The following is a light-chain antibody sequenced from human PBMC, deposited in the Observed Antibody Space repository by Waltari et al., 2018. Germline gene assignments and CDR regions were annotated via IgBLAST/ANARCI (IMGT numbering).Light chain of an antibody. V-gene: IGLV1-40*01. J-gene: IGLJ1*01. CDR1: SSNLGAGYD. CDR2: GNI. Sequence: QSVLTQPPSVSGAPGQTVTTSCTGSSSNLGAGYDVYWYQQFPGTAPKLLIYGNINRPSGVPDRFSGSKSGTSASLAITGLQAEDEADYYCQSYDSSLSGYIFGPVTTVTVL. CDR3: QSYDSSLSGYI.